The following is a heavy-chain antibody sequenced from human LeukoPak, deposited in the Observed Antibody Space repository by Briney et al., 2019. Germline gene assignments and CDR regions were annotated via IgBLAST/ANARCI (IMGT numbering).Heavy chain of an antibody. J-gene: IGHJ5*02. D-gene: IGHD6-13*01. V-gene: IGHV3-11*05. CDR2: VSSSSTYT. CDR1: GFTFSDYY. Sequence: GGSLRLSCAASGFTFSDYYMTWIRQAPGKGLEWVSCVSSSSTYTNYADSVRGRFTISRDNAKNSLYLQMNSLRAEDTAVYYCARDTYSSSWYGFDPWGQGTLVTVSS. CDR3: ARDTYSSSWYGFDP.